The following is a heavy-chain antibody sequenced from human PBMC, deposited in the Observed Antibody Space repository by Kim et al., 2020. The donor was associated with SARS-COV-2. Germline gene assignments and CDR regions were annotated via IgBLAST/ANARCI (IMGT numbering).Heavy chain of an antibody. CDR1: GYSFTSYW. V-gene: IGHV5-10-1*01. CDR3: ARRITMVRGEGPYGMDV. D-gene: IGHD3-10*01. Sequence: GESLKISCKGSGYSFTSYWISWVRQMPGKGLEWMGRIDPSDSYTNYSPSFQGHVTISADKSISTAYLQWSSLKASDTAMYYCARRITMVRGEGPYGMDVWGQGTTVTVSS. CDR2: IDPSDSYT. J-gene: IGHJ6*02.